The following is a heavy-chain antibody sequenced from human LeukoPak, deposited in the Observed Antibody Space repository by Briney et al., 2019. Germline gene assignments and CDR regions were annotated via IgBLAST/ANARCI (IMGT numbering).Heavy chain of an antibody. CDR2: ISGSGGST. D-gene: IGHD6-6*01. CDR1: GFTFSITT. CDR3: AKALLYSSSSNYFDY. J-gene: IGHJ4*02. V-gene: IGHV3-23*01. Sequence: GGSLRLSCAASGFTFSITTMHWVRQAPGKGLEWVSAISGSGGSTYYADSVKGRFTISRDNSKNTLYLQMNSLRAEDTAVYYCAKALLYSSSSNYFDYWGQGTLVTVSS.